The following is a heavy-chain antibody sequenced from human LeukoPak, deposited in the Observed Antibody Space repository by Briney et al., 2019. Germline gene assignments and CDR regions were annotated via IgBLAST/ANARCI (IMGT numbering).Heavy chain of an antibody. CDR2: ISGSGGRT. CDR1: GFAFSSYA. D-gene: IGHD3-16*01. Sequence: GGSLRLSCAASGFAFSSYAMSWVRQAPGKGLEWVSTISGSGGRTYYADSVKGRFTISRDNSKNTLYLQMNTLRAEDTAVYYCATSWGPDTSAFRWGRDGMDVWGQGTMVIVS. J-gene: IGHJ6*02. CDR3: ATSWGPDTSAFRWGRDGMDV. V-gene: IGHV3-23*01.